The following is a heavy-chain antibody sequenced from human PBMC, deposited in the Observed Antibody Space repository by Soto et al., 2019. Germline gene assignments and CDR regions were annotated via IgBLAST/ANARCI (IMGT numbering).Heavy chain of an antibody. CDR3: CPSQTPTSFDN. Sequence: QVQLVQSETEVKKPGASVKVSCKASGYTFTNYGISWVRQAPGQGLEFMGWINTYNGDTKYPQKFQGRVVMAADTSTSTAFMELRSPGSDDTAVYFCCPSQTPTSFDNWGQGTLVIVSS. CDR1: GYTFTNYG. J-gene: IGHJ4*02. CDR2: INTYNGDT. V-gene: IGHV1-18*01.